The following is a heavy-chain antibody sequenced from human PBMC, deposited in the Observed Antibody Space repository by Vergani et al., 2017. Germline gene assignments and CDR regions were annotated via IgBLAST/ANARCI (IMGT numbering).Heavy chain of an antibody. J-gene: IGHJ6*02. CDR1: GFTFSDYY. Sequence: QVQLVESGGGLVKPGGSLRLSCAASGFTFSDYYMSWIRQAPGKGLEWIGSIYYSGSTYYNPSLKSRVTIFVDTTKNQFSLKLSSVTAADTAVYYCARHLAYCGGDCYPYYYGMDVWGQGTTVTVSS. D-gene: IGHD2-21*02. CDR2: IYYSGST. V-gene: IGHV4-38-2*01. CDR3: ARHLAYCGGDCYPYYYGMDV.